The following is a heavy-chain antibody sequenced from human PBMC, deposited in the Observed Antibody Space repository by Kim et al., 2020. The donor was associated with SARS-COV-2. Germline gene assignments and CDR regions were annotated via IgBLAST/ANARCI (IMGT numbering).Heavy chain of an antibody. CDR3: ARGHMATVDRDYYYYYMDV. Sequence: SVKVSCKASGGTFSSYAISWVRQAPGQGLEWMGGIIPIFGTANYAQKFQGRVTITADESTSTAYMELSSLRSEDTAVYYCARGHMATVDRDYYYYYMDVWGKGTTVTVSS. CDR2: IIPIFGTA. D-gene: IGHD5-12*01. J-gene: IGHJ6*03. V-gene: IGHV1-69*13. CDR1: GGTFSSYA.